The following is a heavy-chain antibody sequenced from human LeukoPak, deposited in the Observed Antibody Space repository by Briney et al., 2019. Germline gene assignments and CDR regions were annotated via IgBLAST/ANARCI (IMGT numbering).Heavy chain of an antibody. D-gene: IGHD3-16*01. CDR1: GYSFTSYW. CDR2: IYPGDSDT. CDR3: AIFDFLFGEIDNWFDP. J-gene: IGHJ5*02. Sequence: GESLQISCKGSGYSFTSYWIGWVRQMPGKGLEWMGIIYPGDSDTRYSPSFQGQVTISADKSISTPYLQWSSLKASDTAMYYCAIFDFLFGEIDNWFDPWGQGTQVTVSA. V-gene: IGHV5-51*01.